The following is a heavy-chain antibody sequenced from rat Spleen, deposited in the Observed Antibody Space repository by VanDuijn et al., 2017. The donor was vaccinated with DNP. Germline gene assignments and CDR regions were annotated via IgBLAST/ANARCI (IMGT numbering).Heavy chain of an antibody. Sequence: EVQLVESGGGLVQPGRSLKLSCAASGFTFSNYDMAWVRQASTKGLEWVASISTSGGSTYYRDSVKGRFTVSRDNAKSTLYLQMDSLRSEDTATYYCARHAHNWDWGQGVMVTVSS. CDR1: GFTFSNYD. CDR3: ARHAHNWD. D-gene: IGHD3-4*01. CDR2: ISTSGGST. J-gene: IGHJ2*01. V-gene: IGHV5-25*01.